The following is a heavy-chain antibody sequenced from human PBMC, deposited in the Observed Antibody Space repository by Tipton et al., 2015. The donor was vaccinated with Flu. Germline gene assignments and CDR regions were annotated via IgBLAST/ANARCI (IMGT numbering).Heavy chain of an antibody. D-gene: IGHD6-19*01. J-gene: IGHJ4*02. CDR2: INHRGSP. Sequence: TLSLTCAVYGGSFSGYYWRWHRQPPGKGLEWIGEINHRGSPNYNPSLKSRVTISVDTSKNQFSLKVTSLTAADTTIYYCARGSGHTKAYLDFWGQGTQVTVSS. CDR1: GGSFSGYY. CDR3: ARGSGHTKAYLDF. V-gene: IGHV4-34*01.